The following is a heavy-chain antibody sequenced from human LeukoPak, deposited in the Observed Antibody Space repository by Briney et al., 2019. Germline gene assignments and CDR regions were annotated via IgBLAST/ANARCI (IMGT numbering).Heavy chain of an antibody. V-gene: IGHV4-39*01. CDR2: IYSSGST. Sequence: SETLSLTCTVSGSSISSRCYCWGWIRQPPGKGLEWIGSIYSSGSTYYNPSLQSRVPISVDTSTNQFSLRLSSVTAADTAVYYCASRGCSGGSCRLPLIGPFDDWGQGTLVTVSS. D-gene: IGHD2-15*01. CDR3: ASRGCSGGSCRLPLIGPFDD. CDR1: GSSISSRCYC. J-gene: IGHJ4*02.